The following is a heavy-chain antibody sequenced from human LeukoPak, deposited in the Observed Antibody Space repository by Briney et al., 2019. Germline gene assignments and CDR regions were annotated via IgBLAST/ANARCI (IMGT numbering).Heavy chain of an antibody. V-gene: IGHV1-8*01. D-gene: IGHD3-3*01. CDR3: ARLGYDFWSGYYTSGGFDY. CDR2: MNPNSGNT. J-gene: IGHJ4*02. CDR1: GYTFTSYD. Sequence: ASVKVSCEASGYTFTSYDINWVRQATGQGLEWMGWMNPNSGNTGYAQKFQGRVTMTRNTSISTAYMELSSLRSEDTAVYYCARLGYDFWSGYYTSGGFDYWGQGTLVTVSS.